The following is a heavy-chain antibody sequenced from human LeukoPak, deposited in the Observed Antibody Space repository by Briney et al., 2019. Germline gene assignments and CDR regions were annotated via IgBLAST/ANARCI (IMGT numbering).Heavy chain of an antibody. V-gene: IGHV3-48*04. J-gene: IGHJ4*02. CDR2: ISSSSSTI. CDR3: ARDYGDSMYYFDY. CDR1: GFTCSSYS. Sequence: PGGSLRLSCAAAGFTCSSYSMNWVRQAPGKGLEWVAYISSSSSTIYYADSVKGRFTIARDNAKNSLYLKMNSLRAEATAVYYCARDYGDSMYYFDYWGQGTLVTVSS. D-gene: IGHD4-17*01.